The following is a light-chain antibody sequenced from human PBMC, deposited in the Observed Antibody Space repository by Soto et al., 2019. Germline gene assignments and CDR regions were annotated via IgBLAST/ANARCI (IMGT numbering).Light chain of an antibody. Sequence: QSVLTQSPSASASLGASVMLTCTLSSGHSNYAIAWHQQQSEKGPRYLMKLNSDGSHSKGDGIPDRFSGSSSGAERYLTISSLQSEDEADYYCQTWGSGIVVFGGGTKLTVL. V-gene: IGLV4-69*01. CDR1: SGHSNYA. J-gene: IGLJ2*01. CDR3: QTWGSGIVV. CDR2: LNSDGSH.